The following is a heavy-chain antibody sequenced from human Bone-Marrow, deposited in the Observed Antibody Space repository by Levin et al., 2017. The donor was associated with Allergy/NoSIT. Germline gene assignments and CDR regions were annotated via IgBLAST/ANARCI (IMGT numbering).Heavy chain of an antibody. Sequence: SETLSLTCAVYGGPFSGYYWSWIRQPPGKGLEWIGEINHSGSTSYNPSLRSRVTISSDTSKNQFSLKLTSVTAADKAVYYCAREEVAEMVVSTGAVFDFWGQGTLVTVSS. D-gene: IGHD4/OR15-4a*01. J-gene: IGHJ4*02. V-gene: IGHV4-34*01. CDR1: GGPFSGYY. CDR3: AREEVAEMVVSTGAVFDF. CDR2: INHSGST.